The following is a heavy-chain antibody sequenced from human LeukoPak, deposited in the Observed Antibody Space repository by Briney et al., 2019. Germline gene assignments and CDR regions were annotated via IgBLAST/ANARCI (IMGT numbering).Heavy chain of an antibody. Sequence: PGGSLRLSCAAFGFTFNNYVMNWVRQAPGKGLEWVSTISGNGDTTYYADSVKGRFTISRDNSKNTLFLQMNSLRDEDTAVYYCARGVSGGSPDYWGQGTLVTVSS. D-gene: IGHD1-26*01. V-gene: IGHV3-23*01. CDR3: ARGVSGGSPDY. CDR2: ISGNGDTT. J-gene: IGHJ4*02. CDR1: GFTFNNYV.